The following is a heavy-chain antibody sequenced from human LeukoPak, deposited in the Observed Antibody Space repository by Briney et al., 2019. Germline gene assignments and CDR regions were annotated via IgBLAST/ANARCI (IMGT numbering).Heavy chain of an antibody. Sequence: SEPLSLTCTVSGGSISSYYWSCIRHPPGKALEWLRYIYYSGITKYNPSLKSRVTISVDSSKIQFSLKLSSVTAADTAVYYCAGRTDGLQSSAEDYFDSWGQGTLVTVSS. V-gene: IGHV4-59*01. CDR3: AGRTDGLQSSAEDYFDS. D-gene: IGHD5-24*01. CDR1: GGSISSYY. CDR2: IYYSGIT. J-gene: IGHJ4*02.